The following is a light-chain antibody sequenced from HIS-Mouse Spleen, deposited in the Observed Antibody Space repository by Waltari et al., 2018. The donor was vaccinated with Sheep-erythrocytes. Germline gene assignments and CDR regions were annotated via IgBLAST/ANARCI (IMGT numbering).Light chain of an antibody. CDR1: RSDVGGYNY. J-gene: IGLJ3*02. CDR2: AVS. V-gene: IGLV2-8*01. Sequence: QSALTQPPSASGSPGPSVTISCTGTRSDVGGYNYVSWYHQHPGKAPKLMLYAVSQRPAGDPDRFSGSKSGNTASLTVSGLQAEDEADYYCSSYAGSNNWVFGGGTKLTVL. CDR3: SSYAGSNNWV.